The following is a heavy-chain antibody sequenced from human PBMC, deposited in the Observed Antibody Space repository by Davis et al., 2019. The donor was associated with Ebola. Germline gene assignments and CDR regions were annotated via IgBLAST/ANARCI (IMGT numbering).Heavy chain of an antibody. CDR2: MNPYSGNT. D-gene: IGHD2-21*01. V-gene: IGHV1-8*02. CDR3: ARGYSPKCRGGDCVNDY. Sequence: ASVKVSCKASGGTFSSYAISWVRQAPGQGLEWRGWMNPYSGNTGYVEKFTGRVTMTRDSSITTAYLELTSLRVNDTAVYYCARGYSPKCRGGDCVNDYWGQGTLVTVSS. J-gene: IGHJ4*02. CDR1: GGTFSSYA.